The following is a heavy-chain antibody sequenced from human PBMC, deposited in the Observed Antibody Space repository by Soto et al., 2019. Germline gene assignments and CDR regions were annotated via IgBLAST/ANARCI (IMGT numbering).Heavy chain of an antibody. CDR3: ARRMGVGYCSSTSCLWGMDV. D-gene: IGHD2-2*01. CDR1: GDSVSSNSAA. V-gene: IGHV6-1*01. Sequence: PSQTLSVTCAISGDSVSSNSAAWNWIRQSPSRGLEWLGRTYYRSKWYNDYAVSVKSRITINPDTSKNQFSLQLNSVTPEDTAVYYCARRMGVGYCSSTSCLWGMDVWRQGTTVTVSS. CDR2: TYYRSKWYN. J-gene: IGHJ6*02.